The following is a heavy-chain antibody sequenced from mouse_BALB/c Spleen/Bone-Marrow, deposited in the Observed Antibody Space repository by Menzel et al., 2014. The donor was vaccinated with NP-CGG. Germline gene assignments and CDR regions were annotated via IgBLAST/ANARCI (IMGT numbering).Heavy chain of an antibody. Sequence: EVQLVESGPRLVKPSQTLSLTCSVTGDSITNGYWNWIRKFPGNKLEYMGYINYSGSTYYNPSLKSRISITRDTSKNQFFLQLNSVTTEDTATYYCVRSGYYGSYPASYWGQGTLVTVSA. D-gene: IGHD2-1*01. V-gene: IGHV3-8*02. CDR1: GDSITNGY. CDR3: VRSGYYGSYPASY. J-gene: IGHJ3*01. CDR2: INYSGST.